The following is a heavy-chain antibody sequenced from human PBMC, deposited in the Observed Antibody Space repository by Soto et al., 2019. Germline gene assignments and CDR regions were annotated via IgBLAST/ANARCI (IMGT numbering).Heavy chain of an antibody. CDR3: ARGGPIPIKADYGMDV. Sequence: GESLRISCKGSGDSFTSYWIGWVRQMPGKGLEWMGIIYPGDSDTRYSPSFQGQVTISADKSISTAYLQWSSLKASDTAMYYCARGGPIPIKADYGMDVWGQGTTVTVSS. D-gene: IGHD2-2*01. CDR1: GDSFTSYW. V-gene: IGHV5-51*01. J-gene: IGHJ6*02. CDR2: IYPGDSDT.